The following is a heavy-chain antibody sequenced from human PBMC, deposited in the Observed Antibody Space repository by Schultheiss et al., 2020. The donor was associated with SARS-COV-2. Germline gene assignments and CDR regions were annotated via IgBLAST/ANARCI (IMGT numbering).Heavy chain of an antibody. Sequence: GGSLRLSCAASGFTVSSNYMSWVRQAPGKGLEWVSVIYSGGSTYYADSVKGRFTISRDNARNSLYLQMNSLRAEDTAVYYCARDRTGNSGGHFDLWGRGTLVTGSS. J-gene: IGHJ2*01. V-gene: IGHV3-53*01. CDR1: GFTVSSNY. CDR3: ARDRTGNSGGHFDL. D-gene: IGHD5-12*01. CDR2: IYSGGST.